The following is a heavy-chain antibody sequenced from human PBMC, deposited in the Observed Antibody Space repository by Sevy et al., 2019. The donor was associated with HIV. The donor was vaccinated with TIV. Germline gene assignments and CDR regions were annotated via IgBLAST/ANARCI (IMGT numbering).Heavy chain of an antibody. CDR2: IKSKTEGATR. D-gene: IGHD1-26*01. CDR1: GFTFSNAW. Sequence: GGSLRLSCAASGFTFSNAWMSWVRQAPGKGLEWVGRIKSKTEGATRDFAAPVKGRIIISRDDSRNTVYLQMNSLKTEDTAVYYCTEGVGASDFDYWGQGTLVTVSS. J-gene: IGHJ4*02. CDR3: TEGVGASDFDY. V-gene: IGHV3-15*01.